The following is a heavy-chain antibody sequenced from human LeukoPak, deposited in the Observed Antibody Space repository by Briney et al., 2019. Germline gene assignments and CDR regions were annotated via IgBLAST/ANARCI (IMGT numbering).Heavy chain of an antibody. J-gene: IGHJ4*02. CDR2: ISTSGSTI. CDR1: GFTFTSYE. D-gene: IGHD4-17*01. Sequence: GGSLRLSCAASGFTFTSYEMNWVRQAPGKGLEWVSYISTSGSTIYYADSVRGRFTISRDNSKNTLYLQMDSLRAEDTAVYYCATPPTVTRNYWGQGTLVTVSS. CDR3: ATPPTVTRNY. V-gene: IGHV3-48*03.